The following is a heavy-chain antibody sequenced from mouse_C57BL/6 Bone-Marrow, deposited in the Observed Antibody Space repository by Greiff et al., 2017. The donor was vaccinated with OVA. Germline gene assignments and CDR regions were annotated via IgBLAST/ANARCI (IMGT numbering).Heavy chain of an antibody. Sequence: QVHVKQPGAELVKPGASVKLSCKASGYTFTSYWMQWVKQRPGQGLEWIGEIDPSDSYTNYNQKFKGKATLTVDTSSSTAYMQLSSLTSEDSAVYYCARGYYGSSFWFAYWGQGTLVTVSA. CDR2: IDPSDSYT. J-gene: IGHJ3*01. CDR3: ARGYYGSSFWFAY. D-gene: IGHD1-1*01. CDR1: GYTFTSYW. V-gene: IGHV1-50*01.